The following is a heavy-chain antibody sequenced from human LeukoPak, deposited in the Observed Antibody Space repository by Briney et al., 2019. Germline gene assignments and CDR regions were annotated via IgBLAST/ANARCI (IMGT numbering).Heavy chain of an antibody. CDR2: IHHSGTT. Sequence: SETLSLTCTVSGGSISSSTWWSWVRQPPGKGLECIGEIHHSGTTNYNPSLKSQVTISIDKPKNQFSLKLNSVTAADTAVYYCARAFLVGYSPEEYFFDYWGQGNLVTVSS. CDR1: GGSISSSTW. CDR3: ARAFLVGYSPEEYFFDY. V-gene: IGHV4-4*02. J-gene: IGHJ4*02. D-gene: IGHD2-15*01.